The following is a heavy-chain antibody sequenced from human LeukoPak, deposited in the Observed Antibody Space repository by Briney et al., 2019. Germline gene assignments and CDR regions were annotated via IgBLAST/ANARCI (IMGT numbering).Heavy chain of an antibody. CDR1: GYTFTSYW. CDR2: IYPGDSDT. D-gene: IGHD1/OR15-1a*01. Sequence: GESLKISCKGSGYTFTSYWIGWVRPMPGKGLEWMGIIYPGDSDTRYSPSFQGQVTISADKSISTAYLHWSSLKASDTAMYYCARQGRTAKLDYWGQGTLVTVSS. J-gene: IGHJ4*02. CDR3: ARQGRTAKLDY. V-gene: IGHV5-51*01.